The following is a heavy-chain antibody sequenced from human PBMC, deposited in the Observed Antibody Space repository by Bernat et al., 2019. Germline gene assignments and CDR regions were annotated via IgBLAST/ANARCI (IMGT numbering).Heavy chain of an antibody. CDR1: GFTFSGYW. Sequence: VQLVESGGGLVQPGGSLRLSCEVSGFTFSGYWMTWVRQAPGKGLEWVAVIWYDGSNKYYADSVKGRFTISRDNSKNTLYLQMNSLRAEDTAVYYCARESSDVDTAMAPLLDSMGFDPWGQGTLVTVSS. V-gene: IGHV3-33*08. CDR3: ARESSDVDTAMAPLLDSMGFDP. D-gene: IGHD5-18*01. CDR2: IWYDGSNK. J-gene: IGHJ5*02.